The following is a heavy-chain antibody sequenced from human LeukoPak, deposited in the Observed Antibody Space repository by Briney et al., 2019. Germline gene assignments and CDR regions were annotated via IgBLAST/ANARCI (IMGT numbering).Heavy chain of an antibody. J-gene: IGHJ4*02. CDR3: ARDKVTY. CDR2: INKDGSEI. V-gene: IGHV3-7*01. CDR1: GFTFSTYA. Sequence: PGGSLRLSCTASGFTFSTYAMNWVRQAPGKGLEWVAHINKDGSEIYYVDSVKGRFTISRDNAKNSLSLQMNSLRVEDTAVYYCARDKVTYWGQGTLVTVSS.